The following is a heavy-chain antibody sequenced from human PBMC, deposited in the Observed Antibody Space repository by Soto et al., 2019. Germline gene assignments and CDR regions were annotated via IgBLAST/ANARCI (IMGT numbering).Heavy chain of an antibody. D-gene: IGHD6-13*01. CDR3: ASRGAPSSSWYSGAFDI. J-gene: IGHJ3*02. CDR1: GYSFTSYW. CDR2: IYPGDSDT. V-gene: IGHV5-51*01. Sequence: GESLKISCKGSGYSFTSYWIGWVRQMPGKGLEWMGIIYPGDSDTRYSPSCQGQVTISADKSISTAYLQWSSLKASDTAMYYCASRGAPSSSWYSGAFDIWGQGTMVTVSS.